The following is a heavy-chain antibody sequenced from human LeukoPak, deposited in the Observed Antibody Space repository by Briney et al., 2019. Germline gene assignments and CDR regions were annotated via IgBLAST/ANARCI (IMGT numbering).Heavy chain of an antibody. CDR2: INWNGAQA. D-gene: IGHD3-22*01. Sequence: GGSLRLSCAASGFIFDDYGMKWVRQVPGKGLEWVSAINWNGAQAGYADSVRGRFIISRDNAKNSLYLQMNSLRVEDTAVYYCARGDYYDSSGYYGYWGQGTLVTVSS. J-gene: IGHJ4*02. V-gene: IGHV3-20*04. CDR1: GFIFDDYG. CDR3: ARGDYYDSSGYYGY.